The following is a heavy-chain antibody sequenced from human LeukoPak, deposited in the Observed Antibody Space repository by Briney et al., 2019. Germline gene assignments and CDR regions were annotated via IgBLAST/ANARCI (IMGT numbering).Heavy chain of an antibody. Sequence: PSGTLSLTCAVSGGSISSSNWWSWVRQPPGKGLEWIGEIYHSGSTNYNPSLKSRVTISVDTSKNQFSLKLSSVTAADTAVYYCARDSGSYYVGALYYFDYWGQGTLVTVSS. V-gene: IGHV4-4*02. D-gene: IGHD1-26*01. CDR1: GGSISSSNW. CDR3: ARDSGSYYVGALYYFDY. CDR2: IYHSGST. J-gene: IGHJ4*02.